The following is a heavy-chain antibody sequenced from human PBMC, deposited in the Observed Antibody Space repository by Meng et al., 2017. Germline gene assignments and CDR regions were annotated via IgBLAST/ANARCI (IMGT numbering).Heavy chain of an antibody. V-gene: IGHV1-2*02. CDR3: ARGGRYGDYDSAYYYYGMDV. Sequence: ASVKVSCKASGYTFTGYYMHWVRQAPGQGLEWMGWINPNSGGTNYAQKFQGRVTMTRDTSISTAYMELSRLRSDDTAVYYCARGGRYGDYDSAYYYYGMDVWGQGNTVNVSS. CDR1: GYTFTGYY. D-gene: IGHD4-17*01. CDR2: INPNSGGT. J-gene: IGHJ6*02.